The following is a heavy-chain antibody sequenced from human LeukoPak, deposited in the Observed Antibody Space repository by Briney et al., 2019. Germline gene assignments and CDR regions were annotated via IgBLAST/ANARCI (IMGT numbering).Heavy chain of an antibody. CDR2: IYHNGDT. D-gene: IGHD3-16*01. J-gene: IGHJ4*02. Sequence: SETLSLTCTVSGGSLSPYYWSWIRQPPGQRLEWIGYIYHNGDTNYSPSLKSRITLLVDTSKNQFSLTLRSVTAADTAVYYCARILGDNSLDFWGQGALVTVSS. CDR1: GGSLSPYY. V-gene: IGHV4-59*08. CDR3: ARILGDNSLDF.